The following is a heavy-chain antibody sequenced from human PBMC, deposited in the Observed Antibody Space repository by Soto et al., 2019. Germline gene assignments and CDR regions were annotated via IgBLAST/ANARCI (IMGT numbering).Heavy chain of an antibody. D-gene: IGHD3-3*01. CDR1: GYTCTSYG. Sequence: ASVKVSCKASGYTCTSYGISWVLQAPGQGLEWMGWISAYNGNTNYAQKLQGRVTMTTDTSTSTAYMELRSLRSDDTAVYYCARGQNSIFGVVSRYYGMDVWGQGTTVTVSS. CDR2: ISAYNGNT. J-gene: IGHJ6*02. V-gene: IGHV1-18*01. CDR3: ARGQNSIFGVVSRYYGMDV.